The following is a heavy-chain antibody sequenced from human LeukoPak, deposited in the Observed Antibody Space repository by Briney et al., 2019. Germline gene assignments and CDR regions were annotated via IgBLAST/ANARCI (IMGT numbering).Heavy chain of an antibody. CDR2: IYYSGST. CDR3: ARLHSSGYLGY. J-gene: IGHJ4*02. V-gene: IGHV4-59*08. Sequence: SETLSLTCAVSGGSISTYYWSWIQQPPGKGLERIGYIYYSGSTNYNPSLKSRVTISVDTSKNHFSLKLSSVTAADTAVYYCARLHSSGYLGYWGQGTLVTVSS. D-gene: IGHD3-22*01. CDR1: GGSISTYY.